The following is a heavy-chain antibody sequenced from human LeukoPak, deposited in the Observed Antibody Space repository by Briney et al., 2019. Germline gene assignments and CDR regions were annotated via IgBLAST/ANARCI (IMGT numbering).Heavy chain of an antibody. J-gene: IGHJ6*02. CDR2: IYTSGST. CDR1: GGSISSGSYY. CDR3: AGDKGGTTWYYYGMDV. D-gene: IGHD1-7*01. V-gene: IGHV4-61*02. Sequence: SETLSLTCTVSGGSISSGSYYWSWIRQPARKGLEWIGRIYTSGSTYYNPSLQSRVTISVDTSKNQSSLKLSSVTAACTAVYYCAGDKGGTTWYYYGMDVWGQGTTVTVSS.